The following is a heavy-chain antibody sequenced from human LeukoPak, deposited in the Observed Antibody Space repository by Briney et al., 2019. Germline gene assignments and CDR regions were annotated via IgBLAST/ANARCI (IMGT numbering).Heavy chain of an antibody. D-gene: IGHD3-10*01. CDR1: GFTFSSYA. CDR2: IKQDGSEK. J-gene: IGHJ5*02. Sequence: GGSLRLSCAASGFTFSSYAMSWVRQAPGKGLEWVANIKQDGSEKYYVDSVKGRFTISRDNAKNSLYLQMNSLRAEDTAVYYCARFGVRLNWFDPWGQGTLVTVSS. CDR3: ARFGVRLNWFDP. V-gene: IGHV3-7*02.